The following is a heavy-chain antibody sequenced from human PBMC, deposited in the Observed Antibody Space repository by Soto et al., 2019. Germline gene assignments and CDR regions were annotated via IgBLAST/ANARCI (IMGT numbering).Heavy chain of an antibody. CDR1: GGTFSSYA. V-gene: IGHV1-69*06. CDR3: ARDGEPAAHGPGYYYYYGMDV. J-gene: IGHJ6*02. Sequence: ASVKVSCKASGGTFSSYAISWVRQAPGQGLEWMGGIIPIFGTANYAQKFQGRVTITADKSTSTAYMELSSLRSEDTAVYYCARDGEPAAHGPGYYYYYGMDVWGQGTTVTVSS. D-gene: IGHD2-2*01. CDR2: IIPIFGTA.